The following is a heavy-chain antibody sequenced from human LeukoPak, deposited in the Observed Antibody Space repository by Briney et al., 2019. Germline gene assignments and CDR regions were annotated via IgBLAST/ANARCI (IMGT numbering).Heavy chain of an antibody. D-gene: IGHD3-9*01. J-gene: IGHJ5*02. CDR3: ARGLNYDILTGFGRNWFDP. V-gene: IGHV1-8*01. Sequence: GASVKVSRKASGYTFTSYDINWVRQATGQGLEWMGWMNPNSGNTGYAQKFQGRVTMTRNTSISTAYMELSGLRSEDTAVYYCARGLNYDILTGFGRNWFDPWGQGTLVTVSS. CDR2: MNPNSGNT. CDR1: GYTFTSYD.